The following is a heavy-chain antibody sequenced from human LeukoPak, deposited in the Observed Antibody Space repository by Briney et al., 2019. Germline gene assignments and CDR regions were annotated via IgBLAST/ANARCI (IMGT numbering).Heavy chain of an antibody. CDR1: GFTFSSYS. Sequence: GGSLRLSCAASGFTFSSYSMNWVRQAPGKGLEWVSSISSSSSYIYYADSVKGRFTISRDNAKNSLYLQMNSLRAEDTAVYYCARGQQWLPRRGDFVYWGQGTLVTVSS. CDR2: ISSSSSYI. V-gene: IGHV3-21*01. CDR3: ARGQQWLPRRGDFVY. D-gene: IGHD6-19*01. J-gene: IGHJ4*02.